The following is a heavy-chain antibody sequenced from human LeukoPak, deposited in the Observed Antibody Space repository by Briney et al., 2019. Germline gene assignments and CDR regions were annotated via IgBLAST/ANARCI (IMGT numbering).Heavy chain of an antibody. V-gene: IGHV4-39*01. CDR1: GGSISSSSYY. J-gene: IGHJ4*02. D-gene: IGHD1-7*01. CDR2: IYYSGST. Sequence: SETLSLTCTVSGGSISSSSYYWGWIRQPPGKGLEWIGGIYYSGSTYYNPSLKSRVTISVDRSKNQFSLKLSSVTAADTALYYCARHVDWNYYFDYWGQGTLVTVSS. CDR3: ARHVDWNYYFDY.